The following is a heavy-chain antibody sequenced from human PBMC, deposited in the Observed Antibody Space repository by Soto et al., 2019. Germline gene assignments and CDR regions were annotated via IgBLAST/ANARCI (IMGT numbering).Heavy chain of an antibody. V-gene: IGHV4-34*01. Sequence: SETLSLTCAVYGGSFSGYYWSWIRQPPGKGLEWIGEINHSGSTNYNPSLKSRVTISVDTSKNQFSLKLSSVTAADTAVYYCARGGGYSRNWGQGTLVTVSS. CDR2: INHSGST. J-gene: IGHJ4*02. CDR3: ARGGGYSRN. D-gene: IGHD6-13*01. CDR1: GGSFSGYY.